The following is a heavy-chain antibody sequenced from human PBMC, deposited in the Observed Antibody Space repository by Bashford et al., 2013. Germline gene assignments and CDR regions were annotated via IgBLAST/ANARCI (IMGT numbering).Heavy chain of an antibody. V-gene: IGHV1-46*01. Sequence: ASVKVVLQGIWVHFHPVTDMHWVRQAPGQGLEWMGIINPNGGRTDYAQKFQGRVTMTRDTSTNTIYMEMSSLSSDDTAIYYCARDISSESVSWWLDPWGQGNPGHRLL. CDR2: INPNGGRT. D-gene: IGHD5/OR15-5a*01. J-gene: IGHJ5*02. CDR1: VHFHPVTD. CDR3: ARDISSESVSWWLDP.